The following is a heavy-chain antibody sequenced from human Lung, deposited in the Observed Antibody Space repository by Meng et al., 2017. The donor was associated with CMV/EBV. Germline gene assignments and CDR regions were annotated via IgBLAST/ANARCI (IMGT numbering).Heavy chain of an antibody. V-gene: IGHV1-2*02. CDR3: AREGLVGDLRYFDL. CDR1: GYSFTDYH. CDR2: MNPKSGGA. Sequence: QVQSVQSGAEVKKPGALVKVSCKGSGYSFTDYHIHWVRQASGQGLEWMGWMNPKSGGANYAQKFQGRVTMTRDTSISTAYMELSRLRSDDTAVYYCAREGLVGDLRYFDLWGRGTLVTVSS. J-gene: IGHJ2*01. D-gene: IGHD3-16*01.